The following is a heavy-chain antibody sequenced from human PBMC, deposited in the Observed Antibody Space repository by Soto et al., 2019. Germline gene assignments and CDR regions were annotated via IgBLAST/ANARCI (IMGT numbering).Heavy chain of an antibody. CDR2: IYTSGST. Sequence: LSLTCTVSGGSISSYYWSWIRQPAGKGLEWIGRIYTSGSTNYNPSLKSRVTMSVDTSKNQFSLKLSSVTAADTAVYYCARQVYGSGDTDYGMDVWGQGTTVTVSS. V-gene: IGHV4-4*07. J-gene: IGHJ6*02. CDR1: GGSISSYY. D-gene: IGHD3-10*01. CDR3: ARQVYGSGDTDYGMDV.